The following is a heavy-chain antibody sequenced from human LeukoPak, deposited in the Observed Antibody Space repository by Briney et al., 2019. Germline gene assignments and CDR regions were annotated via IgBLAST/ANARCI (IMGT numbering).Heavy chain of an antibody. CDR2: ISGSGSYT. J-gene: IGHJ5*02. CDR3: AKDRCGGDCYTFDP. D-gene: IGHD2-21*02. CDR1: GFTVSDYS. Sequence: GGSLRLSCAASGFTVSDYSMSWVRQAPGKGLEWVSAISGSGSYTDYADSVKGRFTISKDNSKNTLYMRMSSLRAEDTAVYYCAKDRCGGDCYTFDPWGQGTLVTVSS. V-gene: IGHV3-23*01.